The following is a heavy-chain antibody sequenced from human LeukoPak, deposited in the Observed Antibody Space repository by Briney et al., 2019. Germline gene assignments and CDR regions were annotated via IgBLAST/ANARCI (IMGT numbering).Heavy chain of an antibody. D-gene: IGHD2-15*01. Sequence: ASVKVSCKASGYTFTRYYMYWVRQAPGQGLEWMGIINPSGGSTSYAQKFQGRVTMTRDMSTSTVYMELSSLKSEDTAVYYCAREGYCSGGSCYSFDYWGQGTLVTVSS. CDR2: INPSGGST. CDR1: GYTFTRYY. CDR3: AREGYCSGGSCYSFDY. J-gene: IGHJ4*02. V-gene: IGHV1-46*01.